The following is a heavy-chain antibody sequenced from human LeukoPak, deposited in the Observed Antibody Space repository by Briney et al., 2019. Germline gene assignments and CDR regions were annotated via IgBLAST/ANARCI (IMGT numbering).Heavy chain of an antibody. D-gene: IGHD4-17*01. J-gene: IGHJ6*03. CDR2: IYSGGST. Sequence: PGGSLRLSCAGSGFTFSNFGMHWVRQAPGKGLEWVSVIYSGGSTYYADSVKGRFTISRDNSKNTLYLQMNSLRAEDTAVYYCAREAVTTEGYYYYYMDVWGKGTTVTISS. CDR1: GFTFSNFG. CDR3: AREAVTTEGYYYYYMDV. V-gene: IGHV3-NL1*01.